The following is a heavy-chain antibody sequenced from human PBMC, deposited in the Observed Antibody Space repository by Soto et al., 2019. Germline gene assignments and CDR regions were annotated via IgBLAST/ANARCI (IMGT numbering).Heavy chain of an antibody. CDR3: AKGTDSGTYRFYFDY. D-gene: IGHD1-26*01. V-gene: IGHV3-30-3*01. Sequence: PGGSLRLSCAASGFTFSSYAMHWVRQAPGKGLEWVAVISYDGSNKYYADSVKGRFTISRDNSKNTLYLQMNSLRAEDTAVYYCAKGTDSGTYRFYFDYWGQGTLVTVSS. J-gene: IGHJ4*02. CDR2: ISYDGSNK. CDR1: GFTFSSYA.